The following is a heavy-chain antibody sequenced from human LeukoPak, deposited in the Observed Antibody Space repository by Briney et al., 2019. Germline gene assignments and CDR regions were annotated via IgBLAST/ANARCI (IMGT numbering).Heavy chain of an antibody. Sequence: GGSLRLSCAASGFTVSSNYMSWLRQAPGKGLEWVSVIYSGGSTYYADSVKGRFTISRDNSKNTLYLQMNSLRAEDTAVYYCARWGGGRLVEVTYFDCWGQGTLVPVTA. CDR3: ARWGGGRLVEVTYFDC. CDR1: GFTVSSNY. D-gene: IGHD6-19*01. J-gene: IGHJ4*02. CDR2: IYSGGST. V-gene: IGHV3-66*02.